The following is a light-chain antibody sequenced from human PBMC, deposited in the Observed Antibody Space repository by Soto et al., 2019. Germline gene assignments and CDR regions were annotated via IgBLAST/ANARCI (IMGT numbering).Light chain of an antibody. Sequence: DIVMTQTPLSLPVTPGEPASISCRSSQTLLHRNGYNYLEWYLQKPGQSPQLLIYLGSERASGVPDRFSGNGLGPAFTLKISRVEAEDVGVYYCMQSLQTPWTFGQGTTVEIK. J-gene: IGKJ1*01. V-gene: IGKV2-28*01. CDR2: LGS. CDR1: QTLLHRNGYNY. CDR3: MQSLQTPWT.